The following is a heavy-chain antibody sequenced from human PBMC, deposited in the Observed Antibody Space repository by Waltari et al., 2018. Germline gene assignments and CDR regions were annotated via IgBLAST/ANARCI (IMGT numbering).Heavy chain of an antibody. CDR1: GGSFSGYY. J-gene: IGHJ4*02. CDR2: INHSGST. D-gene: IGHD6-6*01. Sequence: QVQLQQWGAGLLKPSETLSLTCAVYGGSFSGYYWSWIRQTPGKGLEWIGEINHSGSTNYNPSLKSRVTISVDTSKNQFSLKLSSVTAADTAVYYCARTRYSSSSPLDYWGQGTLVTVSS. CDR3: ARTRYSSSSPLDY. V-gene: IGHV4-34*01.